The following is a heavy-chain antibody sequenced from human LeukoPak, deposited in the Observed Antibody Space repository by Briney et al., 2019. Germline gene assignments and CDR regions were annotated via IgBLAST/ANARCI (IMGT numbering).Heavy chain of an antibody. CDR1: GYSFTSYW. Sequence: GESLKISCKGSGYSFTSYWIGWVRQMPGKGLEWMGIIYPGDSDTRYSPSFQGQVTISADKSISTAYLQWSSLKASDTAMYHCAYCSSTSCSRTGFDYWGQGTLVTVSS. D-gene: IGHD2-2*01. V-gene: IGHV5-51*01. J-gene: IGHJ4*02. CDR3: AYCSSTSCSRTGFDY. CDR2: IYPGDSDT.